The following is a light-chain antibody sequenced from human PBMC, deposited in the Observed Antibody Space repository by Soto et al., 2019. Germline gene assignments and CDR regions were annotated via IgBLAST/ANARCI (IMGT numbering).Light chain of an antibody. V-gene: IGLV1-44*01. J-gene: IGLJ1*01. CDR3: AAWDDSLNGPV. CDR1: SSNIGSNT. Sequence: QSVLAQPPPASGAPGQRVTISCFWSSSNIGSNTVNWYQQPPGTAPKLLIYSNNQRPSGVPDRFSGSKSGTSASLAISGLQSEDEADYYCAAWDDSLNGPVFGTGTKVTVL. CDR2: SNN.